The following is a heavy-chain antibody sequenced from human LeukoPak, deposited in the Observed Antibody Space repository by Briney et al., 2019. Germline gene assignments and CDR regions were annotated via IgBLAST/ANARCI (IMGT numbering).Heavy chain of an antibody. Sequence: GGSLRLSCAASGFTFSSYWMHWVRQAPGKGLVWVSRINSDGSSTNYADSVKGRFTISRDNTKNTLYLQMNSLRAEDTAVYYCAKTSVGGGRIIGSGYLDNWGQGTLVTVSS. D-gene: IGHD2-15*01. V-gene: IGHV3-74*01. J-gene: IGHJ4*02. CDR1: GFTFSSYW. CDR3: AKTSVGGGRIIGSGYLDN. CDR2: INSDGSST.